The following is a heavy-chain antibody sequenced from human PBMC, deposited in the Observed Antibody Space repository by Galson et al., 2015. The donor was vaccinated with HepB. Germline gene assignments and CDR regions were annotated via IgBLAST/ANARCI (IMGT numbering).Heavy chain of an antibody. Sequence: SLRLSCAASGFTVSSNYMSWVRQAPGKGLEWVSVIYSGGSTYYADSVKGRFTISRDNSKNTLYLQMNSLRAEDTAVYYCARSDYDFWSGPLWHYMDVWGKGTTVTVSS. CDR1: GFTVSSNY. CDR2: IYSGGST. D-gene: IGHD3-3*01. V-gene: IGHV3-53*01. CDR3: ARSDYDFWSGPLWHYMDV. J-gene: IGHJ6*03.